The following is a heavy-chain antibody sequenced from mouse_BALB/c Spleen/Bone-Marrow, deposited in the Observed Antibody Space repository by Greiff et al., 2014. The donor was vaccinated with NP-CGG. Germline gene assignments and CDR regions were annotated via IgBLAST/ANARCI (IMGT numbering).Heavy chain of an antibody. D-gene: IGHD2-10*01. V-gene: IGHV1-14*01. Sequence: EVQLQQSGPELVKPGASVKMSCKASGYTFTSSVMRWVKPKPGQGLEWIGYINPYNDGNKYNEKFKGKATLTSDKSSSTAYVELSSLTSEDSAVYYCARPYYGNYDAMDYWGQGTSVTVSS. CDR1: GYTFTSSV. CDR2: INPYNDGN. CDR3: ARPYYGNYDAMDY. J-gene: IGHJ4*01.